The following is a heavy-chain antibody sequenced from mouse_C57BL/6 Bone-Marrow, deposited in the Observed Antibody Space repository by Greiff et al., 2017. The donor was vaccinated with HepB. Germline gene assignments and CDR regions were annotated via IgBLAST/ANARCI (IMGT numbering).Heavy chain of an antibody. Sequence: VKLMESGAELVKPGASVKMSCKASGYTFTSYWITWVKQRPGQGLEWIGDIYPGSGSTNYNEKFKSKATLTVDTSSSTAYMQLSSLTSEDSAVYYCARGSTDAMDYWGQGTSVTVSS. J-gene: IGHJ4*01. CDR1: GYTFTSYW. V-gene: IGHV1-55*01. D-gene: IGHD5-1*01. CDR2: IYPGSGST. CDR3: ARGSTDAMDY.